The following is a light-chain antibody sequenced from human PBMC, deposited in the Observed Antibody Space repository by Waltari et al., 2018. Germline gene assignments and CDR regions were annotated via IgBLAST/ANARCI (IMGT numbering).Light chain of an antibody. CDR1: QSVSRF. CDR2: GAS. V-gene: IGKV3-20*01. J-gene: IGKJ1*01. Sequence: VLTQSPGPQTLSPGERGTLSCRASQSVSRFLAWYQQKPGQAPRLLIYGASTRATGIPDRFSGSGSGTDFSLTISRLEPEDFAVYYCQKYDRLPATFGQGTKVEIK. CDR3: QKYDRLPAT.